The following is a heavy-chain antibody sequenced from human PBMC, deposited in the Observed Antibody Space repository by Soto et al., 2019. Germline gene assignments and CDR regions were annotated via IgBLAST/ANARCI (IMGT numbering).Heavy chain of an antibody. J-gene: IGHJ4*02. CDR2: ISAYNGNT. CDR3: ARDWYYYDSSGYSPGSVDY. Sequence: ASVKVSCKASGYTFTSYGISWVRQAPGQGLEWMGWISAYNGNTNYAQKLQGRVTMTTDTSTSTAYMELRSLRSDDTAVYYCARDWYYYDSSGYSPGSVDYWGQGTLVTSPQ. V-gene: IGHV1-18*01. D-gene: IGHD3-22*01. CDR1: GYTFTSYG.